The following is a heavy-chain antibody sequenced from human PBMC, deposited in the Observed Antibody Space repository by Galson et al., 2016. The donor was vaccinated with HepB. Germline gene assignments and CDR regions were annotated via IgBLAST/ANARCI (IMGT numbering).Heavy chain of an antibody. CDR3: ARDSDYYESSGYLGPATFDI. J-gene: IGHJ3*02. D-gene: IGHD3-22*01. V-gene: IGHV4-61*08. CDR2: IYDSGIT. CDR1: GGSVSSGAYY. Sequence: ETLSLTCTVSGGSVSSGAYYWSWIRQPPGKGLEWIGYIYDSGITNYNPSFKSRVNISVDTSKNQFSLKLSSVTAADTAVYYCARDSDYYESSGYLGPATFDIWGQGTMVTVSS.